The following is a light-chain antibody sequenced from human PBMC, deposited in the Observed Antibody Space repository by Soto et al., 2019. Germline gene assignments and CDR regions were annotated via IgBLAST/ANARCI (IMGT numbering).Light chain of an antibody. J-gene: IGLJ2*01. CDR1: NSDVGGYNF. CDR2: DVI. Sequence: QSALTQPASVSGSPGQSITISCTGSNSDVGGYNFVSWYQQHPGKAPKLLIYDVINRPSGVSDRFSGSKSGNTASLTISGLQADDEADYYCNSYTSSRSVVFGGGTKLTVL. V-gene: IGLV2-14*03. CDR3: NSYTSSRSVV.